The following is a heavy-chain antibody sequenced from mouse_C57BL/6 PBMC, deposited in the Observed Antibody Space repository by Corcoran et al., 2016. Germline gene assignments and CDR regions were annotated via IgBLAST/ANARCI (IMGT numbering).Heavy chain of an antibody. CDR3: ARRGSYYYDFDY. CDR2: INTYSGVP. J-gene: IGHJ2*01. Sequence: QIQLVQAGPELKKPGETVKISCKASGDSFTTYGMSWVKQAPGKGLKWMGWINTYSGVPTYADDFKGRFAFSLETSASTAYLQINNLKNEDTATYFCARRGSYYYDFDYWGQGTTLTVSS. V-gene: IGHV9-3*01. D-gene: IGHD1-1*01. CDR1: GDSFTTYG.